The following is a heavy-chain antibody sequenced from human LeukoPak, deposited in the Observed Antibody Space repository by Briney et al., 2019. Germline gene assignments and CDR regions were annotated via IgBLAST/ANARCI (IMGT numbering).Heavy chain of an antibody. Sequence: PSETLSLTCAVSGGSISSGGYSWSWIRQPPGKGLEWIGYIYYSGSTYYNPSLKSRVTITVDTSKNQFSLKLSSVTAADTAVYYCARSGYDSSGYNHGWFDPWGQGTLVTVSS. CDR1: GGSISSGGYS. V-gene: IGHV4-30-4*07. CDR3: ARSGYDSSGYNHGWFDP. CDR2: IYYSGST. J-gene: IGHJ5*02. D-gene: IGHD3-22*01.